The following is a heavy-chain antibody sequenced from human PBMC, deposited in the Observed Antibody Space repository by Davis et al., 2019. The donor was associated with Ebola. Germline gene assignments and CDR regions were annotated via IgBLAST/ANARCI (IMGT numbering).Heavy chain of an antibody. CDR1: GGTFSSYA. Sequence: AASVKVSCKASGGTFSSYAISWVRQAPGQGLEWMGRIIPILGIANYAQKFQGRVTITADKSTSTAYMELSSLRSEDTAVYYCARGELGFGEFYFDYWGQGTLVTVSS. D-gene: IGHD3-10*01. CDR3: ARGELGFGEFYFDY. J-gene: IGHJ4*02. V-gene: IGHV1-69*04. CDR2: IIPILGIA.